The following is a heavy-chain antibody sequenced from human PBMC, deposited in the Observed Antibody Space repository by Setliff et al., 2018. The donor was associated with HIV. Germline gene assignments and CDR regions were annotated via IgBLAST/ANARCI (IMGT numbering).Heavy chain of an antibody. V-gene: IGHV1-46*01. CDR1: GYTFTSFG. Sequence: ASVKVSCKASGYTFTSFGISWVRQAPGQGLDWMGIINPSDGTKIYAQNFQGRVTMTRDTSTSTVYMELSSLTSGDTAVYYCARGRGYTYDFQYWGQGTLVTVSS. CDR3: ARGRGYTYDFQY. CDR2: INPSDGTK. D-gene: IGHD5-18*01. J-gene: IGHJ4*02.